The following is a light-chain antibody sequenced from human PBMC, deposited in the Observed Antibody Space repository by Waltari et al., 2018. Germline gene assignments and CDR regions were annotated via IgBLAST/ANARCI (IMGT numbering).Light chain of an antibody. V-gene: IGLV3-1*01. J-gene: IGLJ2*01. CDR3: QAWDSSTVV. Sequence: SYELTQPPSVSVSPGQTASITCSGDQLWDTSSCWYQQKPGQSPVLVIYQDSKRPSGIHERVSGSNSGNTATLTISGTQAMDEADYYCQAWDSSTVVFGGGTKLTVL. CDR1: QLWDTS. CDR2: QDS.